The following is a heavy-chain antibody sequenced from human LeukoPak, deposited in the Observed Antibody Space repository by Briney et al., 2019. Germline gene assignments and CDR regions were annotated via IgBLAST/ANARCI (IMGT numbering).Heavy chain of an antibody. CDR2: INPSAGST. J-gene: IGHJ4*02. CDR1: GYTFTSCY. CDR3: ARGGCGDSAAPFDD. Sequence: ASGNASGKTSGYTFTSCYMHWVRQAPGQGLEWMGMINPSAGSTRYAQKFQGRVTMTTDTSTSTVYMELSSLRSEDTAVYYCARGGCGDSAAPFDDWGQGTLVPVSS. V-gene: IGHV1-46*01. D-gene: IGHD2-21*02.